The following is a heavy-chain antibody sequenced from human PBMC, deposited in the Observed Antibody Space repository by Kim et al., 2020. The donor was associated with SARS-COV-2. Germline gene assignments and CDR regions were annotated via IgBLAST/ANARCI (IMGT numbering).Heavy chain of an antibody. V-gene: IGHV4-34*01. Sequence: SETLSLTCAVYGGSFSGYYWSWIRQPPGKGLEWIGEINHSGSTNYNPSLKSRVTISVDTSKNQFSLKLSSVTAADTAVYYCARASTLRWLQERSPFDYWGQGTLVTVSS. CDR2: INHSGST. CDR1: GGSFSGYY. J-gene: IGHJ4*02. D-gene: IGHD5-12*01. CDR3: ARASTLRWLQERSPFDY.